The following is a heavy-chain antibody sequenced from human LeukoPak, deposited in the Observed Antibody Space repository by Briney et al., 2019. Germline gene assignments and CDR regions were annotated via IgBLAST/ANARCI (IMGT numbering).Heavy chain of an antibody. J-gene: IGHJ4*02. CDR3: ARGLWFGDENPPYFDY. CDR1: GVSFSGYY. D-gene: IGHD3-10*01. Sequence: SETLSLTCAVYGVSFSGYYWSWIRQPPGKGLEWIGEINHGGSTTYNPSLQSRVTMSVDTSTNQISLKMTSVTAADTAVYYCARGLWFGDENPPYFDYWGQGILVTVSS. V-gene: IGHV4-34*01. CDR2: INHGGST.